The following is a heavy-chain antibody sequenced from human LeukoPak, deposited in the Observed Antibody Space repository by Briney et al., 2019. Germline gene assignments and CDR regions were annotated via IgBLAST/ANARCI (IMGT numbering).Heavy chain of an antibody. CDR2: ISSSSSYI. CDR1: GFTFSSYS. J-gene: IGHJ4*02. CDR3: ARDLRDSSARRGY. V-gene: IGHV3-21*01. Sequence: GGSLRLSCSASGFTFSSYSMNWVRQAPGKGLEWVSSISSSSSYIYYADSVKGRFTISRDNAKNSLYLQMNSLRAEDTAVYYCARDLRDSSARRGYWGQGTLVTVSS. D-gene: IGHD6-6*01.